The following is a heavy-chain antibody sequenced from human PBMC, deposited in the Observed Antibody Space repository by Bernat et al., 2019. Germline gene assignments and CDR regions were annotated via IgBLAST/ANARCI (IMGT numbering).Heavy chain of an antibody. J-gene: IGHJ4*02. V-gene: IGHV3-30*03. Sequence: QVQLVESGGGVVQPGRSLRLSCAASGFTFSSYGMHWVRQAPGKGLEWVAVISYDGSNKYYADSVKGRFTISRDNSKNTLYLQMNSLRAEDTAVYYCASIAAAGTRGVPFDYWGQGTLVTVSS. CDR1: GFTFSSYG. CDR2: ISYDGSNK. D-gene: IGHD6-13*01. CDR3: ASIAAAGTRGVPFDY.